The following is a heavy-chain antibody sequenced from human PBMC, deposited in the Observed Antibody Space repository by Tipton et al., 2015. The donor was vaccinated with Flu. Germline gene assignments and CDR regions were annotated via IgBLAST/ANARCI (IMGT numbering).Heavy chain of an antibody. J-gene: IGHJ2*01. CDR3: VRRDQSNCGTASRWCFDP. D-gene: IGHD4-11*01. V-gene: IGHV3-30*04. CDR1: GFTYRNYA. Sequence: QLVQSGGGVVQPGRSLRLSCAASGFTYRNYAMHLVRPASGKGLEWVAVISHDGETNYYADSVKGRFTISSDNSKNTLDVQMNSLRGDDTAVYYCVRRDQSNCGTASRWCFDPWGRGSLVTVSS. CDR2: ISHDGETN.